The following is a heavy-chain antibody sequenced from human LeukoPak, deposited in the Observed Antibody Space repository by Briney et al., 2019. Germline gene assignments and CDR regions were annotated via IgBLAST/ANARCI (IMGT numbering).Heavy chain of an antibody. Sequence: GGSLRLSCAASGFTFSSYAMHLVRQAPRKGLEWVAVISYDGSNKYYADSVKGRFTISRDNSKNTLYLQMNSLRAEDTAVYYCARVRGYCSSTSCYTGIAARRGEFGYWGQGTLVTVSS. J-gene: IGHJ4*02. D-gene: IGHD2-2*02. CDR2: ISYDGSNK. V-gene: IGHV3-30-3*01. CDR3: ARVRGYCSSTSCYTGIAARRGEFGY. CDR1: GFTFSSYA.